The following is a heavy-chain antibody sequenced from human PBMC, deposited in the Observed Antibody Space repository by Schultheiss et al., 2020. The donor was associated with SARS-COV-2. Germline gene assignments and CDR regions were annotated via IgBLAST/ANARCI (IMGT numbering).Heavy chain of an antibody. CDR1: GGSISSGFYY. CDR2: IYTSGST. Sequence: SQTLSLTCTVSGGSISSGFYYWSWIRQPAGKGLEWIGRIYTSGSTNYNPSLKSRVTMSVDTSKNQFSLKLSSVTAADTAVYYCARDIDSSSWYYYYYGMDVWGQGTTVTVSS. CDR3: ARDIDSSSWYYYYYGMDV. J-gene: IGHJ6*02. D-gene: IGHD6-13*01. V-gene: IGHV4-61*02.